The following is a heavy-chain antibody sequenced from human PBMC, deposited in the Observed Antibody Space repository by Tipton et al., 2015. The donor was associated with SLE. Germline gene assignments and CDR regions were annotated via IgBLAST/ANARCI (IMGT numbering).Heavy chain of an antibody. D-gene: IGHD3-3*01. Sequence: SLRLSCAASGFTFNSYAMHWVRQAPGKGLEWVAVISYDGSNKYYADSVKGRFTISRDNSKNTLYLQMNSLRAEDTAVYYCARPHYDFWSGYYIGGYFQHWGQGTLVTVSS. CDR1: GFTFNSYA. CDR2: ISYDGSNK. J-gene: IGHJ1*01. V-gene: IGHV3-30*04. CDR3: ARPHYDFWSGYYIGGYFQH.